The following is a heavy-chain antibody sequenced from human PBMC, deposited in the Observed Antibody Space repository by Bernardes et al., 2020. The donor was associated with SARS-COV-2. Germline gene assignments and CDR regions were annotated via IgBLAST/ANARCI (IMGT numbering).Heavy chain of an antibody. Sequence: GGSLRLSCAASGFPFSRYVMHWVRQAPGKGLEWVTTISSDGSNEYYADSVKGRFTISRDNFKNTLYLQMNSLRAEDTALYYCTSDLPGIIIFGALDYWGQGTLVTVSS. CDR3: TSDLPGIIIFGALDY. J-gene: IGHJ4*02. V-gene: IGHV3-30-3*01. CDR1: GFPFSRYV. D-gene: IGHD3-3*02. CDR2: ISSDGSNE.